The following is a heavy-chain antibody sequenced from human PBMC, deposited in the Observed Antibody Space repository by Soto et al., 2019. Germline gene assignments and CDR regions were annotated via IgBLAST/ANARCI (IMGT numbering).Heavy chain of an antibody. J-gene: IGHJ4*02. CDR3: AKVITGTFYYFDY. CDR2: ISYDGSNK. Sequence: GGSLRLSCAASGFTFSSYAMHWVRQAPGKGLEWVAVISYDGSNKYYADSVKGRFTISRDNSKNTLYLHMNSLRAEDTAVYYCAKVITGTFYYFDYWGQGTLVTVSS. D-gene: IGHD1-7*01. V-gene: IGHV3-30*04. CDR1: GFTFSSYA.